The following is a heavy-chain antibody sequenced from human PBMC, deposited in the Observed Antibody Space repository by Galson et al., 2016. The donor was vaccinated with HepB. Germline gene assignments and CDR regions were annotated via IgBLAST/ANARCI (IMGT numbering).Heavy chain of an antibody. CDR1: GFTVNSCG. CDR2: HGDNGDSQ. CDR3: TRDPPDRWSMID. V-gene: IGHV3-30*03. J-gene: IGHJ4*03. D-gene: IGHD2-8*01. Sequence: SLRLSCAASGFTVNSCGMHWVRQAAGKGLEWVAYHGDNGDSQLYADAVRGRFTVSGDNARNTLVLQMNSLRIKDTALYYCTRDPPDRWSMIDWGQGTPVTVSS.